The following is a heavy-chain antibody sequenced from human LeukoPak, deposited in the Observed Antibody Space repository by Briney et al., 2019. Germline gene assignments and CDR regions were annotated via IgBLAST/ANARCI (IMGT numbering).Heavy chain of an antibody. Sequence: GGSLRLSCAGSGFTFRSYAMHWVRQTPGKGLEWVAAISYDGSNKDYADSMKGRFTISRDNSKNTLYLQMNSLGAEDTAVYYCAREIFNGFDIWGQGTMVTVSS. CDR2: ISYDGSNK. J-gene: IGHJ3*02. CDR1: GFTFRSYA. V-gene: IGHV3-30-3*01. CDR3: AREIFNGFDI.